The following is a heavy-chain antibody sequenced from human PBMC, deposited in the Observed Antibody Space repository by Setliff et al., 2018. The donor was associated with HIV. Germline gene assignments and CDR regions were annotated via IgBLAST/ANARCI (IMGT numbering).Heavy chain of an antibody. V-gene: IGHV4-4*09. CDR3: ARHAVGYYDNTGYNLYYFD. D-gene: IGHD3-22*01. CDR2: IYATGST. Sequence: SSETLSLTCTVSGASVAGYYWSWVRQTPEKGLEWIGFIYATGSTASNPSLESRVSLSLDISKNEISLVLRPVTAADTAVYFCARHAVGYYDNTGYNLYYFD. J-gene: IGHJ4*01. CDR1: GASVAGYY.